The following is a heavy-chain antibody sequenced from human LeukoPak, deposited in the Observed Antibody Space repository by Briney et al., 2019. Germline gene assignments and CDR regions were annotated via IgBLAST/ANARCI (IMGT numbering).Heavy chain of an antibody. D-gene: IGHD2-15*01. V-gene: IGHV3-7*01. Sequence: GGSLRLSCAASGFTFSSYWMSWVRQAPGKGLEWVANIKQDGSEKDYVDSVKGRFTISRDNAKNSLYLQMNSLRAEDTAVYYCARELGYCSGGSCYRYYYYGMDVWGQGTTVTVSS. J-gene: IGHJ6*02. CDR2: IKQDGSEK. CDR1: GFTFSSYW. CDR3: ARELGYCSGGSCYRYYYYGMDV.